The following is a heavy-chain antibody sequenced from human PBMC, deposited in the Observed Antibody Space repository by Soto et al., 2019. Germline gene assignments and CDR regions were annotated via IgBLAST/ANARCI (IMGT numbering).Heavy chain of an antibody. Sequence: EVQLLESGGGLVQPGGSLRLSCAASGFTFSSYAMSWVRQAPGKGLEWVSAISGSGGSTYYADSVKGRFTISRDNSKNTLDLQMNSLRDEDTAVYYCANHLWSGELSNWGQGTLVTVSS. CDR2: ISGSGGST. CDR1: GFTFSSYA. CDR3: ANHLWSGELSN. J-gene: IGHJ4*02. D-gene: IGHD3-10*01. V-gene: IGHV3-23*01.